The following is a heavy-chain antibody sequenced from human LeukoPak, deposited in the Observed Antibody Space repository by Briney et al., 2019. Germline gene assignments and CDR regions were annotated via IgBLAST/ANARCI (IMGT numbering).Heavy chain of an antibody. Sequence: GGSLRLSCAASGFTFDDYAMHWVRHAPGKGLEWVSGISWNSGSIGYADSVKGRFTISRDNAKNSLYLQMNSLRAEDTALYYCAKDMTAAAGSIDYWGQGTLVTVSS. D-gene: IGHD6-13*01. V-gene: IGHV3-9*01. CDR3: AKDMTAAAGSIDY. CDR1: GFTFDDYA. J-gene: IGHJ4*02. CDR2: ISWNSGSI.